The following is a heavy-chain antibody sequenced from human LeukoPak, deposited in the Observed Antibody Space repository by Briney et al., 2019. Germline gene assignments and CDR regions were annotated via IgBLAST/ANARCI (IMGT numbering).Heavy chain of an antibody. CDR3: ARDRGTYYYGSGSFRD. CDR1: GYSISSGYY. Sequence: PSETLSLTCTVSGYSISSGYYWGWIRQPPGKGLEWIGSIYHSGSTYYNPSLKSRVTISVDTSKNQFSLKLSSVTAADTAVYYCARDRGTYYYGSGSFRDWGQGTLVTVSS. CDR2: IYHSGST. D-gene: IGHD3-10*01. V-gene: IGHV4-38-2*02. J-gene: IGHJ4*02.